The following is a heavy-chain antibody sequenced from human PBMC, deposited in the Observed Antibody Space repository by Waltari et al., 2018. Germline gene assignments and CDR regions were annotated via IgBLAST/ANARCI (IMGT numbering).Heavy chain of an antibody. D-gene: IGHD5-12*01. CDR1: AYPFTAYY. CDR2: INPNSGGT. J-gene: IGHJ4*02. Sequence: QVQLVQSGAEVQKPGASVKVSCKASAYPFTAYYIHWVRQAPGQGLEWMGWINPNSGGTNYAQKFQGRVTMTRDTSISTAYMELSRLTSDDTAAYYCAREAARDGYNYDYWGQGTLVTVSS. V-gene: IGHV1-2*02. CDR3: AREAARDGYNYDY.